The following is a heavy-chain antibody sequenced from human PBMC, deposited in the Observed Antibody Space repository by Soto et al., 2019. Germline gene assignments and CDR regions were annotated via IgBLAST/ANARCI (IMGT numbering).Heavy chain of an antibody. V-gene: IGHV3-7*01. D-gene: IGHD5-12*01. CDR3: ARGDLEMATYYFDY. J-gene: IGHJ4*02. Sequence: GGSLRLSCAASGFTFSSYWMSWVRQDPGKGLEWVANIKQDGSEKYYVDSVKGRFTISRDNAKNSLYLQMNSLRAEDTAVYYCARGDLEMATYYFDYWGQGTLVTVSS. CDR2: IKQDGSEK. CDR1: GFTFSSYW.